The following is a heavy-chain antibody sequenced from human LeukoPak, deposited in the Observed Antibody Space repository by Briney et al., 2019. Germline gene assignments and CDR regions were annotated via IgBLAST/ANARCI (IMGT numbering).Heavy chain of an antibody. D-gene: IGHD6-13*01. CDR3: ARIARADAFDI. CDR2: IYTSGST. CDR1: GGSISSGSYY. J-gene: IGHJ3*02. Sequence: PSETLSLTCTVSGGSISSGSYYWSWLRQPAGKGLEWIGRIYTSGSTNYNPSLKSRVTISVDTSKNQFSLKLSSVTAADTAVYYCARIARADAFDIWGQGTMVTVSS. V-gene: IGHV4-61*02.